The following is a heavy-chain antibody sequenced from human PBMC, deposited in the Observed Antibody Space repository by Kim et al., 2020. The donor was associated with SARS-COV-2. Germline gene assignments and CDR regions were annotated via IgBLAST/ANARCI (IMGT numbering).Heavy chain of an antibody. Sequence: ADTLEGRFTISRDKRRNSIFLQMNSLTSEDTAFYYCTKELFTGWPNLESWGRGTLVTVSS. V-gene: IGHV3-43*01. D-gene: IGHD3-9*01. CDR3: TKELFTGWPNLES. J-gene: IGHJ5*01.